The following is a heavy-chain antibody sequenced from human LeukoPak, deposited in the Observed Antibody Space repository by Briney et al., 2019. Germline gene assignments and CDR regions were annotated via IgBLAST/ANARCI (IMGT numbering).Heavy chain of an antibody. J-gene: IGHJ4*02. D-gene: IGHD6-19*01. V-gene: IGHV4-39*07. CDR2: INHSGGT. CDR3: ARGQWLVPRLFDY. CDR1: GGSISSGGYY. Sequence: SETLSLTCTVSGGSISSGGYYWSWIRQPPGKGLEWIGEINHSGGTNYNPSLKSRVTISVDTSKNQFSLKLSSVTTADTAVYYCARGQWLVPRLFDYWGQGTLVTVSS.